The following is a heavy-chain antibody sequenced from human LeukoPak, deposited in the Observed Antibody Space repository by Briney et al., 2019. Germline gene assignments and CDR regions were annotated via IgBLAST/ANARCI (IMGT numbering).Heavy chain of an antibody. Sequence: RASVKVSCKASGYTFTGYDINWVRQATGQGLEWMGWMNPNSGNTGYAQKFQGRVTFTRDTSISRAYMELSSLRSEDTAVYYCARGASRSFDYWGQGTLVTVSS. CDR2: MNPNSGNT. CDR3: ARGASRSFDY. CDR1: GYTFTGYD. V-gene: IGHV1-8*03. J-gene: IGHJ4*02.